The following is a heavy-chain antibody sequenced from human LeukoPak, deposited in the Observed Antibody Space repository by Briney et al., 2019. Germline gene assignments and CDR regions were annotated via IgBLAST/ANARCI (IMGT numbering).Heavy chain of an antibody. CDR2: IKGDGSET. V-gene: IGHV3-74*01. CDR1: GFTFSSYW. CDR3: ASDRVFYGLDV. Sequence: VQPGGSLRLSCAASGFTFSSYWMHWVRQAPGKGLMWVSRIKGDGSETSYADSVKGRFTISRDNARNTLYLQMNSLRPEDTAIYYCASDRVFYGLDVWGQGTTVTVSS. J-gene: IGHJ6*02.